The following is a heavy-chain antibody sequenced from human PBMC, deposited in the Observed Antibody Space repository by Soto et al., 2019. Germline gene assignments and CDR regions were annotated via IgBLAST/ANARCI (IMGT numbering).Heavy chain of an antibody. CDR3: ARKVPGSTSRPDYWYFDL. CDR2: ISGGGDAP. CDR1: GFTFINYA. D-gene: IGHD3-10*01. V-gene: IGHV3-23*01. Sequence: EAQLLESGGGLVQPGGSLRLSCAGSGFTFINYAMNWVRQAPGKGLEWVSTISGGGDAPFFAESVRGRFTISRDNSKNTVTLQMNNLGVDDTAVYFCARKVPGSTSRPDYWYFDLWGRGTLVTVSS. J-gene: IGHJ2*01.